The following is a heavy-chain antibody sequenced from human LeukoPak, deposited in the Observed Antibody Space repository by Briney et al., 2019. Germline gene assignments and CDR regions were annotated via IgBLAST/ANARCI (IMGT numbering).Heavy chain of an antibody. CDR2: MNPNSGNT. CDR1: GYTFTSYG. CDR3: ARLGSYYYDSSGYYFYYFDY. Sequence: ASVKVSCKASGYTFTSYGISWVRQAPGQGLEWMGWMNPNSGNTGYAQKFQGRVTMTRNTSISTAYMELSSLRSEDTAVYYCARLGSYYYDSSGYYFYYFDYWGQGTLVTVSS. D-gene: IGHD3-22*01. V-gene: IGHV1-8*02. J-gene: IGHJ4*02.